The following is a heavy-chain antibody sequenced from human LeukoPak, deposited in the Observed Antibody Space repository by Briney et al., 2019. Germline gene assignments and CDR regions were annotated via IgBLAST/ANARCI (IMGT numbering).Heavy chain of an antibody. J-gene: IGHJ5*02. CDR2: IIPIFGTA. CDR3: ARDMLAVPSNWFDP. D-gene: IGHD2-8*01. V-gene: IGHV1-69*13. Sequence: SVKVSCKASGGTFSSYAISWVRQAPGQGLEWMGGIIPIFGTANYAQKFQGRVTITADESTSTAYMELSSLRSEDTAVYYCARDMLAVPSNWFDPWGQGTLVTVSS. CDR1: GGTFSSYA.